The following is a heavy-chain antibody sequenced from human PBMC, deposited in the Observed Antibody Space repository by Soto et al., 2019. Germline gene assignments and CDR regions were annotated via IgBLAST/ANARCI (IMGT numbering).Heavy chain of an antibody. CDR2: INHSGST. CDR3: ARGGVVRYCSGGSCYNRRITPPPKEDAFDI. J-gene: IGHJ3*02. D-gene: IGHD2-15*01. CDR1: GGSFSGYY. V-gene: IGHV4-34*01. Sequence: SETLSLTCAVYGGSFSGYYWSWIRQPPGKGLEWIGEINHSGSTNYNPSLKSRVTISVDTSKNQFSLKLSAVTAADTAVYYWARGGVVRYCSGGSCYNRRITPPPKEDAFDIWGQGTMVTVSS.